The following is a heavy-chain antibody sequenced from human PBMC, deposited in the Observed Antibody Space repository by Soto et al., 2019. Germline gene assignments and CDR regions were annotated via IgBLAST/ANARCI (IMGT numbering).Heavy chain of an antibody. Sequence: GGSLRLSCAASGFTFSSYEMNWVRQAPGKGLEWVSYISSSGSTIYYADSVKGRFTISRDNAKNTLYLQMNSLRAEDTAVYYCAREGLYYIAAAGTYYYYYYGMDVWGQGTTVTVSS. V-gene: IGHV3-48*03. CDR1: GFTFSSYE. J-gene: IGHJ6*02. D-gene: IGHD6-13*01. CDR2: ISSSGSTI. CDR3: AREGLYYIAAAGTYYYYYYGMDV.